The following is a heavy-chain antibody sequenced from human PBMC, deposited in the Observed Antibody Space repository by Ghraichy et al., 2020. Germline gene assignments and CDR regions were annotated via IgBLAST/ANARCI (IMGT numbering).Heavy chain of an antibody. J-gene: IGHJ2*01. CDR2: IGTAGDT. CDR3: ARATGADWYFDL. Sequence: GGSLRLSCAASGFTFSSYDMHWVRQATGKGLEWVSAIGTAGDTYYPGSVKGRFTISRENAKNSLYLQMNSLRAGDTAVYYCARATGADWYFDLWGRGTLVTVSS. V-gene: IGHV3-13*01. CDR1: GFTFSSYD. D-gene: IGHD3-10*01.